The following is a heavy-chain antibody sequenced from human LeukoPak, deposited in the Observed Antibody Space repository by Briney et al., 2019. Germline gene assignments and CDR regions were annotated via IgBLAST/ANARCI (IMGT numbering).Heavy chain of an antibody. D-gene: IGHD1-26*01. CDR3: ARDLDSGSSHKGDAFDI. J-gene: IGHJ3*02. V-gene: IGHV1-69*13. CDR2: IIPIFGTA. Sequence: SVKVSCKVSGYTLTELSMHWVRQAPGKGLEWMGGIIPIFGTANYAQKFQGRVTITADESTSTAYMELSSLRSEDTAVYYCARDLDSGSSHKGDAFDIWGQGTMVTVSS. CDR1: GYTLTELS.